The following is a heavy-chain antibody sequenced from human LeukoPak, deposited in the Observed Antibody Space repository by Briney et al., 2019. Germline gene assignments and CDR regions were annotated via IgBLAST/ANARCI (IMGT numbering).Heavy chain of an antibody. J-gene: IGHJ4*02. D-gene: IGHD4-17*01. CDR1: KDTFTIYD. Sequence: ASVKVSCKASKDTFTIYDVNWVRQATGLGLEGMGWMNPNSGNTGYAQKFQGRVTMTMNSSISTAYMELTSLTSEDTAVYYCARSTTGARRRYDYWGQGTLVTVSS. CDR2: MNPNSGNT. V-gene: IGHV1-8*01. CDR3: ARSTTGARRRYDY.